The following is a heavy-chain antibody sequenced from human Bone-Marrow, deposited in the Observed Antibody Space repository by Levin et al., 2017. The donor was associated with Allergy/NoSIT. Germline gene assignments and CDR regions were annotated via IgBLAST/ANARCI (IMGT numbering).Heavy chain of an antibody. J-gene: IGHJ4*02. V-gene: IGHV4-34*01. CDR2: INHSGIT. Sequence: GSLRLSCAVYGGSFSGYYWSWIRQPPGKGLEWIGEINHSGITNYNPSLKSRVTISVDTSRNQFSLKLTSVTAADTAVYYCARGPPEAAIDYWGQGTLVTVSS. D-gene: IGHD6-25*01. CDR3: ARGPPEAAIDY. CDR1: GGSFSGYY.